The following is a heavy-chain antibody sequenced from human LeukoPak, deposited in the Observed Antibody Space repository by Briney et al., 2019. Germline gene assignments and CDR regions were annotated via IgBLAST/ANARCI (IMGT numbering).Heavy chain of an antibody. V-gene: IGHV3-30*02. J-gene: IGHJ4*02. Sequence: PGGSLRLSCAASGFTFSSYGMHWVRQAPGKGLEWVAFIRYDGSNKFYADSVKGRFTISRDNPRNTLYLQMNSLRAEDTAMYHCAKEWELTYGGQGTLVTVSS. CDR3: AKEWELTY. CDR2: IRYDGSNK. CDR1: GFTFSSYG. D-gene: IGHD1-26*01.